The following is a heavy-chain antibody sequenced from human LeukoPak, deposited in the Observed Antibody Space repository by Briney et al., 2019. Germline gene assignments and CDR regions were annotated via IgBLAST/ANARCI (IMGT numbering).Heavy chain of an antibody. V-gene: IGHV3-30*04. CDR1: EFNFMSYS. J-gene: IGHJ2*01. CDR3: ARIHLDGHWYFDL. Sequence: PGGSLRLSCVASEFNFMSYSMQWVRQAPVKGLQWVAAISYDGSNIYYGDSVKGRFTISRDNSKNTLYLQMNSLRTEDTAVYYCARIHLDGHWYFDLWGRGTLVTVSS. D-gene: IGHD5-24*01. CDR2: ISYDGSNI.